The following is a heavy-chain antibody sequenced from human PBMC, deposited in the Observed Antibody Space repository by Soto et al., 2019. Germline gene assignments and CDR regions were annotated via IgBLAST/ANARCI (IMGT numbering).Heavy chain of an antibody. V-gene: IGHV4-59*01. D-gene: IGHD1-20*01. CDR2: IYYSGST. Sequence: SEALSLTSAVSGCSISNNFWSWIRQPPGKALEWIGSIYYSGSTNYNPSLKTRVTILVDTSKNQFSLELNSVTAADTAVYFCARGPDNWSFFYDPWGQGTMLTVS. J-gene: IGHJ5*02. CDR1: GCSISNNF. CDR3: ARGPDNWSFFYDP.